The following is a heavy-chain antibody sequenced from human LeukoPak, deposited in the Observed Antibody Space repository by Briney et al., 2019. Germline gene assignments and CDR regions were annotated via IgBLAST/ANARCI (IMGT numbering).Heavy chain of an antibody. CDR3: ARAQQLVPYFDY. Sequence: PGGSLRLSCAASGFTFSSYCMHWVRQAPGKGLEWVAFIRYDGSNKYYADSVKGRFTISRDNSKNTLYLQMNSLRAEDTAVFYCARAQQLVPYFDYWGQGTLVTVSS. D-gene: IGHD6-13*01. J-gene: IGHJ4*02. CDR1: GFTFSSYC. V-gene: IGHV3-30*02. CDR2: IRYDGSNK.